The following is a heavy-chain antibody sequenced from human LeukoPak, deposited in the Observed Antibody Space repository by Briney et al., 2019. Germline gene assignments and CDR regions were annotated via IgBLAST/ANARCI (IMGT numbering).Heavy chain of an antibody. D-gene: IGHD3-10*01. CDR1: EYTFTGYYY. Sequence: ASVKVSCKASEYTFTGYYYMHWVRQAPGQGLEWMGWINPNSGGTNYAQKFQGRVTMTRDTSISTAYMELSSLRSEDTAVYYCARDRSLWFGELSGWFDPWGQGTLVTVSS. CDR2: INPNSGGT. J-gene: IGHJ5*02. CDR3: ARDRSLWFGELSGWFDP. V-gene: IGHV1-2*02.